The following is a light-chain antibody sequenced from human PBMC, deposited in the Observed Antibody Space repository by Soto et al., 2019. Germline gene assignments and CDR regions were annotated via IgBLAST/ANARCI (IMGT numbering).Light chain of an antibody. V-gene: IGKV1-39*01. CDR3: QQSYSTPIT. CDR2: AAS. CDR1: QSISSY. Sequence: DIQMTQSPSSLSASVGDRVAITCRASQSISSYLNWYQQKPGKAPKVLIYAASNLQSGVPSRFSGSGSGTDFTLTISSLQPEDFATYYCQQSYSTPITFGQGTRLEN. J-gene: IGKJ5*01.